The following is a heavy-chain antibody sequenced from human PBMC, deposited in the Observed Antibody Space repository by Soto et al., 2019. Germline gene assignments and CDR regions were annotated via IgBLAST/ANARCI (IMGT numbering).Heavy chain of an antibody. CDR1: GYTFTSYD. V-gene: IGHV1-8*01. CDR3: ATGSGYTTSCSIENHYYFDY. D-gene: IGHD6-13*01. J-gene: IGHJ4*02. CDR2: MNPNSGNT. Sequence: GASVKVSCKASGYTFTSYDINWVRQATGQGLEWMGWMNPNSGNTGYAQKFQGRVTMTRNTSISTAYMELSSLRSEDTAVYYCATGSGYTTSCSIENHYYFDYWGQGTLVTVSS.